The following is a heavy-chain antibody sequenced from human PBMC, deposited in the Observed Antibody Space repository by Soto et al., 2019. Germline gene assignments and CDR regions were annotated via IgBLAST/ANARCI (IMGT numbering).Heavy chain of an antibody. D-gene: IGHD1-7*01. Sequence: GGSLRLSCAVSGFTFSTYSINWGRQAPGKGLEWVSSISYSSSDIYFADSVKGRFTMSRDNAKNSLYLQMNSLRAEDTAVYYCARGYRITGSTRLGYYYYGMDVWGQGTTVTVSS. V-gene: IGHV3-21*01. CDR2: ISYSSSDI. CDR3: ARGYRITGSTRLGYYYYGMDV. CDR1: GFTFSTYS. J-gene: IGHJ6*02.